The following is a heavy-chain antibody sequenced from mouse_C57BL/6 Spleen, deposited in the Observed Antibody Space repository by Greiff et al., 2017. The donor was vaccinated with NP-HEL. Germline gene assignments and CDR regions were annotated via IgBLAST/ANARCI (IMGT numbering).Heavy chain of an antibody. V-gene: IGHV1-76*01. CDR2: IYPGSGGT. CDR3: ARSFINYAMDY. D-gene: IGHD1-1*01. Sequence: QVQLKESGAELASPGASVTLSCKASGYTFTDHIMNWVKKRPGQGLEWIGRIYPGSGGTNYNEKFKGKATLTADKSSSTAYMQLSSLTSEDSAVYFCARSFINYAMDYWGQGTSVTVSS. J-gene: IGHJ4*01. CDR1: GYTFTDHI.